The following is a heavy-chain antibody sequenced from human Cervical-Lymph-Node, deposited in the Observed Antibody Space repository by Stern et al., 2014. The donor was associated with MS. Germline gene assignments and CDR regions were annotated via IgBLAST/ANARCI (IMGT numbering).Heavy chain of an antibody. Sequence: QLVQSGAEVKKPGASVQVSCKASGFAFSYYDIHWVRQAPGQGLEWIGVIDPSGPSTTYAQQFQGRVTMTRDTSTSTIHMELSSLRSEDTAVYFCAREVRSQYYDFWRWFDPWGQGTLVTVSS. J-gene: IGHJ5*02. CDR2: IDPSGPST. CDR1: GFAFSYYD. D-gene: IGHD3/OR15-3a*01. V-gene: IGHV1-46*03. CDR3: AREVRSQYYDFWRWFDP.